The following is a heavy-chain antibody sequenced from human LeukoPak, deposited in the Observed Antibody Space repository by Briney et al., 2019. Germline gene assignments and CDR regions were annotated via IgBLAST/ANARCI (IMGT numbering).Heavy chain of an antibody. J-gene: IGHJ4*02. CDR2: IKQDGSEK. D-gene: IGHD4-17*01. CDR3: ARDTAPLPYYFDY. CDR1: GFTFSSYW. Sequence: GGSLRLSCAASGFTFSSYWMSWVRQAPGKGLEGVANIKQDGSEKYYVDSVKGRFTISRDNAKNSLYLQMNSLRAEDTAVYYCARDTAPLPYYFDYWGQGTLVTVSS. V-gene: IGHV3-7*01.